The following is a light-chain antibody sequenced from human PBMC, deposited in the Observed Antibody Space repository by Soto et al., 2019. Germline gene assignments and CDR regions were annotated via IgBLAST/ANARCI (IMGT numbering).Light chain of an antibody. CDR3: QSYDSSLSGFYV. Sequence: QPVLTQPPSVSGAPGQRVTISCTGSSSNIGAGSDVHWYQQFPGTAPKLLIYANINRPSGVPDRFSGSKSGTSASLAITGLQAEDEADYYCQSYDSSLSGFYVFGSGTKVTVL. V-gene: IGLV1-40*01. CDR2: ANI. J-gene: IGLJ1*01. CDR1: SSNIGAGSD.